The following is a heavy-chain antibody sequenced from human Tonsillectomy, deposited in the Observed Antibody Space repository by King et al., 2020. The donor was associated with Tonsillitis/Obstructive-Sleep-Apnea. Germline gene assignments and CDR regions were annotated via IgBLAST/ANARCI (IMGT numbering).Heavy chain of an antibody. CDR2: IYPGDSDT. CDR3: ARRARGFDFWSCYYSYYYYMDV. Sequence: QLVQSGAEVKKPGESLKISCKGSGYSFTSYWIAWVRQMPGKGLEWMGIIYPGDSDTRYSPSFQGQVTISVDKSISTAYLQWSSLKASDTAMYYCARRARGFDFWSCYYSYYYYMDVWGKGTTVTVSS. J-gene: IGHJ6*03. CDR1: GYSFTSYW. V-gene: IGHV5-51*01. D-gene: IGHD3-3*01.